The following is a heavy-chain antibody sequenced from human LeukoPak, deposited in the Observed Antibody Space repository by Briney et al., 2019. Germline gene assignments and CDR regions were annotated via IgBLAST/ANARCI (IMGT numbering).Heavy chain of an antibody. CDR3: TTDTTRRYDFWSGYTFDP. Sequence: GGSLRLSCAASGFTLSDYYMSWIRQAPGKGLEWVSYISSSGSTIHYADSVKGRFTISRDNAKNSLYLQMNSLKTEDTAVYYCTTDTTRRYDFWSGYTFDPWGQGTLVTVSS. CDR1: GFTLSDYY. D-gene: IGHD3-3*01. CDR2: ISSSGSTI. V-gene: IGHV3-11*01. J-gene: IGHJ5*02.